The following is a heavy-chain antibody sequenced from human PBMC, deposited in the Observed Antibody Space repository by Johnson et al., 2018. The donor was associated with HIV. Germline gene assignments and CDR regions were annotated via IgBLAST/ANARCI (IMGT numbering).Heavy chain of an antibody. CDR2: IRYDGSNK. J-gene: IGHJ3*02. D-gene: IGHD3-16*01. V-gene: IGHV3-30*02. CDR1: GFTFSNYG. CDR3: AKEVYAHDAFDI. Sequence: QVQLVESGGGVVQPGGSLRLSCAASGFTFSNYGMHWVRQAPGKGLEWVAFIRYDGSNKYYADSVKGRFTISRDNSKNTLYLQMNSLRAEDTAVYYCAKEVYAHDAFDIWGQGTMVTVSS.